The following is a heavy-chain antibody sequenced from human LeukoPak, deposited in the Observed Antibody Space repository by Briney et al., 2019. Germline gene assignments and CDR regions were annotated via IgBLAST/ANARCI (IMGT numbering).Heavy chain of an antibody. CDR2: IWYDGSNK. V-gene: IGHV3-33*06. CDR3: AKELGFSYGYPRGYCDF. D-gene: IGHD5-18*01. CDR1: GFTFCSYS. J-gene: IGHJ4*02. Sequence: GGSLRLSSAAPGFTFCSYSMYWVRQAPGRGLEWVAVIWYDGSNKYYADSVKGRFTISRDNSKNTLYLQMNSLRAEDTAVYYCAKELGFSYGYPRGYCDFGGQGILVTVSS.